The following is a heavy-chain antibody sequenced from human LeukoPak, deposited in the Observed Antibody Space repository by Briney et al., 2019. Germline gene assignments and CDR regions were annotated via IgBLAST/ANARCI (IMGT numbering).Heavy chain of an antibody. Sequence: SETLSLTCTVSGGSISTDYWSWIRQPPGKGLDWMGYVSFGGGTNYNPSLKSRVITSADTSKNQFSLNLTSVTAADTAVYYCVRASVESGGAFDIWGQGTMVTVSS. CDR3: VRASVESGGAFDI. J-gene: IGHJ3*02. CDR2: VSFGGGT. D-gene: IGHD2-15*01. CDR1: GGSISTDY. V-gene: IGHV4-59*01.